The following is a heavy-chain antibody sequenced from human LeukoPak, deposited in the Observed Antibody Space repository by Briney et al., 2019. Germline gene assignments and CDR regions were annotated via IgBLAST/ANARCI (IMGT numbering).Heavy chain of an antibody. CDR1: GYPFTGYY. D-gene: IGHD5-12*01. CDR2: INPDSGGT. Sequence: GASVKVSCKASGYPFTGYYLHWVRQAPGQGLEWMGWINPDSGGTDYEQKFQGRVTMTRDTSISTAYMELSRLRSDDTAVYYCARTSGYDFGTDFDYGGQGTLVTVSS. CDR3: ARTSGYDFGTDFDY. V-gene: IGHV1-2*02. J-gene: IGHJ4*02.